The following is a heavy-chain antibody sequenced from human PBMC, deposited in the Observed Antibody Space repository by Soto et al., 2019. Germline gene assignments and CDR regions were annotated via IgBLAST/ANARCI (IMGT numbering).Heavy chain of an antibody. Sequence: SETLSLTYTVSGGSISSYYWSWIRQHPGKGLEWIGYIYYSGSTNYNPSLKSRVTISVDTSKNQFSLKLSSVTAADTAVYYCARVVIAAANYYYGMDVWGQGTTVTVSS. D-gene: IGHD6-13*01. J-gene: IGHJ6*02. V-gene: IGHV4-59*01. CDR3: ARVVIAAANYYYGMDV. CDR2: IYYSGST. CDR1: GGSISSYY.